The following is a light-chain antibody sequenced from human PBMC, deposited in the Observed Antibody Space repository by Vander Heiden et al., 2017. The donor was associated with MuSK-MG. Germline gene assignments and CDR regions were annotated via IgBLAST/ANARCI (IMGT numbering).Light chain of an antibody. CDR1: QDISNY. CDR2: DAS. CDR3: QQDDTHPYT. Sequence: DIQSTQSHSSLSASVGDRVTITCQASQDISNYLNWYQQKPGKAPKLLIYDASNLETPVPSTLRASRTGTDFTFSISSLQLQAFATYYCQQDDTHPYTFGQGTKLEIK. V-gene: IGKV1-33*01. J-gene: IGKJ2*01.